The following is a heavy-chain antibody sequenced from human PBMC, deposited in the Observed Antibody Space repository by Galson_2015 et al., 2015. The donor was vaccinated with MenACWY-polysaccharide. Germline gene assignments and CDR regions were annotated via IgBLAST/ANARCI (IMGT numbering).Heavy chain of an antibody. V-gene: IGHV3-74*01. CDR2: INSDGSST. Sequence: SLRLSCAASGLSLNSYWMHWVRQAPGKGLVWVSRINSDGSSTAYAGSVKGRFTISRDNAKNMLYLQMNSLRVEDTAVYYCARGTYYFDSWGQGTLITVSS. J-gene: IGHJ4*02. CDR3: ARGTYYFDS. CDR1: GLSLNSYW.